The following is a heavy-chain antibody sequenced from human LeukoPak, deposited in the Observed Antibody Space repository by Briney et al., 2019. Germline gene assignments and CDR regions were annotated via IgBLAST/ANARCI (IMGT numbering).Heavy chain of an antibody. CDR2: IYYSGST. D-gene: IGHD3-3*01. J-gene: IGHJ3*02. V-gene: IGHV4-59*01. CDR3: ARADKIYGVNAFDI. Sequence: GSLRLSCAASGFTFSSYWMSWVRQAPGKGLEWIGYIYYSGSTNYNPSLKSRVTISVDTSKNQFSLKLSSVTAADTAVYYCARADKIYGVNAFDIWGQGTMVTVSS. CDR1: GFTFSSYW.